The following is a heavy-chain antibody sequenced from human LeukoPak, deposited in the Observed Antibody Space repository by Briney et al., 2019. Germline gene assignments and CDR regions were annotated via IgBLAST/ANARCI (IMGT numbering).Heavy chain of an antibody. Sequence: GGSLRLSCAASGFTFSSYNINWVRQAPGKGLQWISFISSGGSTTNYADSVKGRFTISRDNAKNSLYLQMNSLRAEDTAVYYCARVRSNGWYFDYWGQGTLVTVSS. CDR3: ARVRSNGWYFDY. D-gene: IGHD6-19*01. J-gene: IGHJ4*02. V-gene: IGHV3-48*04. CDR1: GFTFSSYN. CDR2: ISSGGSTT.